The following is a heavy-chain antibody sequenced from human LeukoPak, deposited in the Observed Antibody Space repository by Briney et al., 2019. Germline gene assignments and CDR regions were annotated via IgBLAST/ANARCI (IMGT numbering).Heavy chain of an antibody. Sequence: GGSLRLSCAGSGFTFSTFWMHWVRQAPGKGLEWVSRISGDGGTTSYADSVRGRFTISRDNAKNTLYLQMNSLRAEDTAVYYCAKDLLGATDYWGQGTLVTVSS. CDR1: GFTFSTFW. CDR2: ISGDGGTT. CDR3: AKDLLGATDY. J-gene: IGHJ4*02. D-gene: IGHD1-26*01. V-gene: IGHV3-74*01.